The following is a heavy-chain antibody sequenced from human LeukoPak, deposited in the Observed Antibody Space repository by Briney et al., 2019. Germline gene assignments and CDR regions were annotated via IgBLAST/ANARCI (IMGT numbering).Heavy chain of an antibody. Sequence: SETLSLTCTVSGGSISRCYWSWIRQPPGKGLEWIGYIYDSGSTHYNPSLGSRVTISIDMSKNQFSLKLSSVTAADTAVYYCARHDDLMAGYCFDYWGQGTLVTVSS. CDR1: GGSISRCY. CDR3: ARHDDLMAGYCFDY. V-gene: IGHV4-59*08. CDR2: IYDSGST. J-gene: IGHJ4*02. D-gene: IGHD6-19*01.